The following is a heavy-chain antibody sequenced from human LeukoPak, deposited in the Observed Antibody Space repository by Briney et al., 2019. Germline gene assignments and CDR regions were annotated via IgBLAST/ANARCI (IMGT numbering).Heavy chain of an antibody. CDR2: INPNSGGT. V-gene: IGHV1-2*02. D-gene: IGHD1-26*01. CDR1: GYTFNGYY. CDR3: ARSRPPFSGSYYRFDP. Sequence: GASVKVSCKASGYTFNGYYIHWVRQAPGQGLEWMGWINPNSGGTNYAQKFQGRVTMTRDTSISTVYMELSRLRSDDTAVYYCARSRPPFSGSYYRFDPWGQGTLVTVSS. J-gene: IGHJ5*02.